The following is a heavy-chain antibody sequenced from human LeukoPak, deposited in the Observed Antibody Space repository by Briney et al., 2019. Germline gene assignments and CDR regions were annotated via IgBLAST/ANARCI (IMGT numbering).Heavy chain of an antibody. CDR3: ASSPAYSSSWYAIDN. J-gene: IGHJ4*02. D-gene: IGHD6-13*01. CDR1: GFTFSNYD. V-gene: IGHV3-13*01. Sequence: QSGGSLRLSCAASGFTFSNYDMHWVRQAAGKGLEWVPGIGTAGDTYYPASVKCRFTICRENAKNSLYLQMTSLSAGDTAVYYCASSPAYSSSWYAIDNWGQGTLVTVSS. CDR2: IGTAGDT.